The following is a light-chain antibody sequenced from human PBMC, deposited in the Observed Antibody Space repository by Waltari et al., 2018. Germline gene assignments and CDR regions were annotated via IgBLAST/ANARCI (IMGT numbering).Light chain of an antibody. CDR2: DTS. CDR1: QSVSIN. V-gene: IGKV3-11*01. CDR3: QQTSSWPLT. Sequence: EIVLTQSPAPLSLSPGQRATLSCSASQSVSINLGWYQQKLGQPPRLLIYDTSNRATGIPDRFSASGFGTDFTLTISSLEPEDFAVYFCQQTSSWPLTFGGGTKVEIK. J-gene: IGKJ4*01.